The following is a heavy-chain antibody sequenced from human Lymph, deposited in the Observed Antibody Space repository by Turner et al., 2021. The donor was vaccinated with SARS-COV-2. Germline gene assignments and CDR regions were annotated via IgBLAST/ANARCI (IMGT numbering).Heavy chain of an antibody. CDR2: ISYDGSNK. V-gene: IGHV3-30*04. Sequence: QVQLVESGGGVVQPGRSLRLSCAASGFTFSSYAMHWVRQATGKGLEWVAVISYDGSNKNYADSVKGRFTISRDNSKNTLYLQMNSLRAEDTAVYYCARDDLEFWSGYYTHYYYDVMDVWGQGTTVTVSS. CDR1: GFTFSSYA. CDR3: ARDDLEFWSGYYTHYYYDVMDV. D-gene: IGHD3-3*01. J-gene: IGHJ6*02.